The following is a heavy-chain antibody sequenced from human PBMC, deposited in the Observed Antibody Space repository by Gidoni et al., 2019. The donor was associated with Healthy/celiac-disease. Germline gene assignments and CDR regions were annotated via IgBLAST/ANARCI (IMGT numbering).Heavy chain of an antibody. CDR2: IDWDDDK. CDR3: ARTSAAAGTVRGNYYYGMDV. CDR1: GFSLSTSGMC. V-gene: IGHV2-70*01. J-gene: IGHJ6*02. Sequence: QVTLRESGPALVTPTQTLTLTCTFSGFSLSTSGMCVSWIRQPPGKALEWLALIDWDDDKYYSTSLKTRLTISKDTSKNQVVLTMTNMDPVDTATYYCARTSAAAGTVRGNYYYGMDVWGQGTTVTVSS. D-gene: IGHD6-13*01.